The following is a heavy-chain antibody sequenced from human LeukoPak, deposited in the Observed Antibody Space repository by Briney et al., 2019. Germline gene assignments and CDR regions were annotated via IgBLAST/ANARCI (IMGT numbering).Heavy chain of an antibody. CDR1: RYPFTRYG. D-gene: IGHD3-10*01. V-gene: IGHV1-18*01. CDR2: ISAYNGNT. CDR3: ARDAVGTYYYGSGGYSPFGYYYYYMDV. J-gene: IGHJ6*03. Sequence: ALVKVSCKASRYPFTRYGISWVRQAPGHGLEWMGWISAYNGNTKSAPKLQARVTMTTGRSTSTAYMELRSLRSDDRAVYYCARDAVGTYYYGSGGYSPFGYYYYYMDVWGKGTTVTVSS.